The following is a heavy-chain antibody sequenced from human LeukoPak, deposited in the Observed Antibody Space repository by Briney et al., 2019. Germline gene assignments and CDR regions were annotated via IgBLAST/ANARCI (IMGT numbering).Heavy chain of an antibody. CDR2: ISYDGSNK. V-gene: IGHV3-30*04. D-gene: IGHD3-10*01. Sequence: GSLRLSCAASGFTFSSYAMHWVRQAPGKGLEWVAVISYDGSNKYYADSVKGRFTISRDNSKNTLYLQINSLRAEDTAVYYCATLWIGDLYYYYMDVWGKGTTVTVSS. CDR3: ATLWIGDLYYYYMDV. J-gene: IGHJ6*03. CDR1: GFTFSSYA.